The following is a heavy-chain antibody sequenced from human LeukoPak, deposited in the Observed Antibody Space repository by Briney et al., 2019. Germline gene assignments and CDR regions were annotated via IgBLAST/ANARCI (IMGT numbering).Heavy chain of an antibody. Sequence: GGSLRLSCAASGFTFSSYWMHWVRQVPGKGLVWVSRINSDGSNTTYADSVKGRFTISRDNAKNTLYLQMNSLRAEDMAVYYCARVDSSGYLSGSPPALDYWGQGTLVTVSS. V-gene: IGHV3-74*01. CDR2: INSDGSNT. D-gene: IGHD3-22*01. CDR1: GFTFSSYW. J-gene: IGHJ4*02. CDR3: ARVDSSGYLSGSPPALDY.